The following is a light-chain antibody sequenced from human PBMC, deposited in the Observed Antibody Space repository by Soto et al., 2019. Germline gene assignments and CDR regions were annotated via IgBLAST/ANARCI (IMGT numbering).Light chain of an antibody. V-gene: IGLV2-8*01. J-gene: IGLJ1*01. Sequence: QSALTQPPSASGSPGQSVTVSCTGTISDIGDTHYVSWYQQHPDKAPKLMVYEVSKRPSGVPDRFSGSKSGNTASLTVSGLLAEDEGDYYCSSYAGRDTVVFGSGTKVTVL. CDR3: SSYAGRDTVV. CDR1: ISDIGDTHY. CDR2: EVS.